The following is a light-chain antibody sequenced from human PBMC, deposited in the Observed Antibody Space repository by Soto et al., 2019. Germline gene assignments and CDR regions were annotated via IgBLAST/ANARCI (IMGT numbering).Light chain of an antibody. CDR3: AAWDDNLSTYV. V-gene: IGLV1-47*02. J-gene: IGLJ1*01. CDR2: SNN. CDR1: SSSIGTNF. Sequence: ALTQPPSASGTPGQRVSISCSGYSSSIGTNFVYWYQQLPGTAPKVLIHSNNQRPSGVPDRFSGSKSGTSASLAISGLRSEDEADYYCAAWDDNLSTYVFGSGTKV.